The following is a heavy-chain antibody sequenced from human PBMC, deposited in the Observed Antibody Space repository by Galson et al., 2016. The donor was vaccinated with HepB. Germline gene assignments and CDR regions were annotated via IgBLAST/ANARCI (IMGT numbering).Heavy chain of an antibody. V-gene: IGHV1-46*01. Sequence: SVKVSCKASGYTFTNYYLQWVRQAPGQGLEWMGVINPRGGSTYYTQKFQGRITMTRDTSTSTVYMELSSLRSEDTAVYYCARDRDAAMASYHYYGMDVWGPGTTVTVSS. D-gene: IGHD5-18*01. J-gene: IGHJ6*02. CDR1: GYTFTNYY. CDR2: INPRGGST. CDR3: ARDRDAAMASYHYYGMDV.